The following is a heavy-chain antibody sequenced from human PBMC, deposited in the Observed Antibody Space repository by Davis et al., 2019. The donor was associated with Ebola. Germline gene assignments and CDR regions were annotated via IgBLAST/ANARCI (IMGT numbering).Heavy chain of an antibody. D-gene: IGHD4-11*01. CDR2: ISGSGGST. J-gene: IGHJ4*02. Sequence: GGSLRLSCAASGFTFSSYAMSWARQAPGKGLEWVSAISGSGGSTYYADSVKGRFTISRDNSKNTLYLQMNSLRAEDTAVYYCAKKGNSNFDYYFDYWGQGTLVTVSS. CDR3: AKKGNSNFDYYFDY. V-gene: IGHV3-23*01. CDR1: GFTFSSYA.